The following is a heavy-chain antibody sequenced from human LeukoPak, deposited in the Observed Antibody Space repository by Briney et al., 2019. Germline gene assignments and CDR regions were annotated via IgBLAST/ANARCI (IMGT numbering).Heavy chain of an antibody. CDR3: ARENGMAPPDY. CDR2: ISSSGSSI. J-gene: IGHJ4*02. Sequence: GGSLRLSCAASGFTFSSYEMSWVRQAPGEGLEWVSYISSSGSSIYYADSVKGRFTISRDNAKNSLYLQMNSLRAEDTAVYYCARENGMAPPDYWGQGTLVTVSS. D-gene: IGHD5-24*01. CDR1: GFTFSSYE. V-gene: IGHV3-48*03.